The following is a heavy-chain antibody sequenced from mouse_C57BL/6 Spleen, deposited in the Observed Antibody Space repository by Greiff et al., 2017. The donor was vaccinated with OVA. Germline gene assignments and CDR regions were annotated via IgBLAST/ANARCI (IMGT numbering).Heavy chain of an antibody. D-gene: IGHD2-4*01. V-gene: IGHV5-15*01. CDR3: ARDDYDVGFAY. CDR1: GFTFSDYG. Sequence: EVKLMESGGGLVQPGGSLKLSCAASGFTFSDYGMAWVRQAPRKGPEWVAFISNLAYSIYYADTVTGRFTISRENAKNTLYLEMSSLRSEDTAMYYCARDDYDVGFAYWGQGTLVTVSA. J-gene: IGHJ3*01. CDR2: ISNLAYSI.